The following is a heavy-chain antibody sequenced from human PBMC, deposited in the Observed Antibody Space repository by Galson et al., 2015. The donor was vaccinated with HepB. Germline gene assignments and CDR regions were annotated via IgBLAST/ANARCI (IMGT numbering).Heavy chain of an antibody. CDR3: AKGLRWGGATNFDY. V-gene: IGHV3-23*01. CDR2: ISGSGGST. CDR1: GFIFSSYA. Sequence: SLRLSCAASGFIFSSYAMSWVRQAPGKGLEWVSAISGSGGSTYYADSVKGRFTISRDNSKNTLYLQMNSLRADDTAVYYCAKGLRWGGATNFDYWGQGTLVTVSS. D-gene: IGHD1-26*01. J-gene: IGHJ4*02.